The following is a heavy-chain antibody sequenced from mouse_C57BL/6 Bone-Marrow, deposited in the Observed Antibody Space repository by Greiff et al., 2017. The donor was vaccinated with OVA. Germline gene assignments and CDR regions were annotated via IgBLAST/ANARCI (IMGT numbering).Heavy chain of an antibody. Sequence: VKLQQPGAELVKPGASVKLSCKASGYTFTSYWMQWVKQRPGQGLEWIGEIDPSDSYTHYNQKFKGKATLTVDTSSSTAYMQLSRLTSEDSAVYYGARRYDYDQFDYWGQGTTLTVSS. CDR1: GYTFTSYW. D-gene: IGHD2-4*01. CDR2: IDPSDSYT. CDR3: ARRYDYDQFDY. V-gene: IGHV1-50*01. J-gene: IGHJ2*01.